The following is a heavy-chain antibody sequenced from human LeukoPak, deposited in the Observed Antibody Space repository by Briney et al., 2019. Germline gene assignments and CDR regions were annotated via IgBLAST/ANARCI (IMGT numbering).Heavy chain of an antibody. CDR1: GFTIGPYA. CDR2: IMADGSGT. CDR3: ATWAFYHNLDV. Sequence: GGSLRLSCAAFGFTIGPYAMYWVRQGPGRGLEWVSVIMADGSGTFYADSVRGRFTTSRDNSKNSLYLQMNSLTSEDTALYYCATWAFYHNLDVWGQGTTVIVSS. V-gene: IGHV3-43*02. D-gene: IGHD2/OR15-2a*01. J-gene: IGHJ6*02.